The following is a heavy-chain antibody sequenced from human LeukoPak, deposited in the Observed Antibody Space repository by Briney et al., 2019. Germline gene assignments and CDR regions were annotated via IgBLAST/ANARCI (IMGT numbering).Heavy chain of an antibody. Sequence: PGGSLRLSCAASGFTLSSFAMHWVRQAPDRGLEWMAVISLDGSKKYSADSVKGRFTISRDNSKNTLYLQMNSLRVEDTAVYYCARVGDIGSSIGYDFWGQGTLVIVSS. CDR1: GFTLSSFA. CDR2: ISLDGSKK. V-gene: IGHV3-30*01. D-gene: IGHD5-12*01. J-gene: IGHJ4*02. CDR3: ARVGDIGSSIGYDF.